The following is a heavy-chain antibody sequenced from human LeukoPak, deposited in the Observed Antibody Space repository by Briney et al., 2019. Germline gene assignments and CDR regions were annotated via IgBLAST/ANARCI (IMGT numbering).Heavy chain of an antibody. D-gene: IGHD2-2*01. V-gene: IGHV3-21*01. J-gene: IGHJ5*02. CDR1: GFTFSTYS. CDR3: AREDCSSTSCSAQHWFDP. Sequence: PGESLRLSCAASGFTFSTYSMHWVRQAPGKGREWVASLTIISNYIYSAHSVKGRFTISRDNAKNSLYLQLDSLRVEDTGVYYCAREDCSSTSCSAQHWFDPWGQGTLVTVS. CDR2: LTIISNYI.